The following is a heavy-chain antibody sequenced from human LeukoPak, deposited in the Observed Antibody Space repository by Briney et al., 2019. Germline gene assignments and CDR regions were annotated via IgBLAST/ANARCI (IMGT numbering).Heavy chain of an antibody. V-gene: IGHV3-53*01. D-gene: IGHD3-10*01. Sequence: GGSLRLSCAASGFAVKSSYMNWVRQAPGKGLEWVSVLYDGGESYYADSVLGRFTISRDNSNNTVFLEMNSLTADDTAVYFCARDSAGNQYSSGNFDLWGQGTLVTVSS. J-gene: IGHJ4*02. CDR3: ARDSAGNQYSSGNFDL. CDR1: GFAVKSSY. CDR2: LYDGGES.